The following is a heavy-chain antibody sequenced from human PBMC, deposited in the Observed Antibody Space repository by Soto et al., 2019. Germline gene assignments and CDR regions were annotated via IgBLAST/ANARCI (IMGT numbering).Heavy chain of an antibody. V-gene: IGHV1-69*13. CDR2: IIPIFGTA. CDR3: VSTRSVVVVAATFGYFDY. D-gene: IGHD2-15*01. J-gene: IGHJ4*02. Sequence: GASVKVSCKASGGTFSSYAISWVRQAPGQGLEWMGGIIPIFGTANYAQKFQGRVTITADESTSTAYMELSSLRSEDTAVYYCVSTRSVVVVAATFGYFDYWGQGTLVTVSS. CDR1: GGTFSSYA.